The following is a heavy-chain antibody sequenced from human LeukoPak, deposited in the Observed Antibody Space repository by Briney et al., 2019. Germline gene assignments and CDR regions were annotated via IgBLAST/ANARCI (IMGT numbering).Heavy chain of an antibody. V-gene: IGHV4-59*01. D-gene: IGHD1-26*01. CDR1: GGSISSYY. CDR3: ARQMEVVGATFFDY. Sequence: PSETLSPTCTVSGGSISSYYWSWIRQPPGKGLEWIGYIYYSGSTNYNPSLKSGVTISVGTSKNQSSLKLSSVTAADTAVYYCARQMEVVGATFFDYWGQGTLVTVSS. J-gene: IGHJ4*02. CDR2: IYYSGST.